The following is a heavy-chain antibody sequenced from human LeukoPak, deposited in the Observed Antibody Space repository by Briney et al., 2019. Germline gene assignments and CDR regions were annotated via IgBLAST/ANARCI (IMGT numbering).Heavy chain of an antibody. CDR1: GFTFSTYA. CDR2: ISGGIMINT. J-gene: IGHJ3*02. Sequence: GGSLRLSCAASGFTFSTYAMSWVRQAPGKGLEWVAAISGGIMINTYYTDSVKGRFTISRDNSKNTLYLQMDSLRDDDTAVYYCAKDPVVGAPHVFDIWGQGTMVTVSS. CDR3: AKDPVVGAPHVFDI. D-gene: IGHD3-16*02. V-gene: IGHV3-23*01.